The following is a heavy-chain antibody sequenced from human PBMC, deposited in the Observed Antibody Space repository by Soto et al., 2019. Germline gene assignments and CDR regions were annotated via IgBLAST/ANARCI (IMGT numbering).Heavy chain of an antibody. J-gene: IGHJ6*02. Sequence: GGSLRLSCAASGFTFDDYAMHWVRQAPGKGLEWVSGISWNSGSIGYADSVKGRFTISRDNAKNSLYLQMNSLRAEDTALYYCAKDIGDGYCSGGSCYDGMDVWCQGTTVNVSS. D-gene: IGHD2-15*01. V-gene: IGHV3-9*01. CDR2: ISWNSGSI. CDR3: AKDIGDGYCSGGSCYDGMDV. CDR1: GFTFDDYA.